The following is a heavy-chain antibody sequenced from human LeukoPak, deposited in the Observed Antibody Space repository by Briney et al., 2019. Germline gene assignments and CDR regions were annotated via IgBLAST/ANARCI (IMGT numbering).Heavy chain of an antibody. Sequence: SSETLSLTCTVSGGSISSYYWSWIRQPPGKGLEWIGYIYYSGSTNYNPSLKSRVTISVDTSKNQFSLKLSSVTAADTAVYYCARLYDFWSGYFNNDYYYYGMDVWGQGTTVTVSS. CDR2: IYYSGST. CDR3: ARLYDFWSGYFNNDYYYYGMDV. V-gene: IGHV4-59*08. D-gene: IGHD3-3*01. J-gene: IGHJ6*02. CDR1: GGSISSYY.